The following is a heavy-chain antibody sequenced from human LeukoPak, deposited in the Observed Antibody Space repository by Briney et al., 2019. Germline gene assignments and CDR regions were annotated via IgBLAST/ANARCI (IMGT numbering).Heavy chain of an antibody. CDR2: IYNRGST. CDR3: ARDGLQRSIL. J-gene: IGHJ4*02. D-gene: IGHD4-11*01. Sequence: PSETLSLTCSVSGGPISGYYWSWIRQPTGKGLEWIGYIYNRGSTTYNPSLKSRVTISVDTSKNQFSLRQRSATAVDNAVYYCARDGLQRSILWGQGTLVTVSS. V-gene: IGHV4-59*01. CDR1: GGPISGYY.